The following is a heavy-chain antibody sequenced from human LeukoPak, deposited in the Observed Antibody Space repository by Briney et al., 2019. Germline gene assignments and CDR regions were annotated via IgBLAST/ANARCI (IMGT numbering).Heavy chain of an antibody. CDR1: GFTFSSYA. V-gene: IGHV3-23*01. J-gene: IGHJ6*03. D-gene: IGHD4-17*01. Sequence: PEGSLRLSCAASGFTFSSYAIIWVRQAPGKGLEWVSGISGSGASTFYADSVKGRFTVSRDNSKNSLFLQMNSLRADDTAVYYCAKDNGDYGAYFYYYMDVWGKGTTVTVSS. CDR3: AKDNGDYGAYFYYYMDV. CDR2: ISGSGAST.